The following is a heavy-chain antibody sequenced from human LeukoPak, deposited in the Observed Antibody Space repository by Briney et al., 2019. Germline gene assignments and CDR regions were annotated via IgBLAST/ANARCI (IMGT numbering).Heavy chain of an antibody. J-gene: IGHJ4*02. Sequence: SVKVSCKASGGTFSSYAISWVRQAPGQGLEWMGGIIPIFGTANYAQKFQGRVTITTDESTSTAYMELSSLRSEDTAVYYCARGPWSLPLDCTNGVCSTPLDYWGQGTLVTVSS. V-gene: IGHV1-69*05. CDR1: GGTFSSYA. CDR3: ARGPWSLPLDCTNGVCSTPLDY. D-gene: IGHD2-8*01. CDR2: IIPIFGTA.